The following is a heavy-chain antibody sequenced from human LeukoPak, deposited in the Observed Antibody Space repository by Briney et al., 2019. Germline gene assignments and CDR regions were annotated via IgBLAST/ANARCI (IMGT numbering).Heavy chain of an antibody. V-gene: IGHV3-30*02. J-gene: IGHJ4*02. CDR2: IRYDGSDK. CDR1: GFTFSRNG. Sequence: GGSLRLSCAASGFTFSRNGMHWVRQAPGKGLEWVSYIRYDGSDKYYADSVKGRFTISRDNSKNTLYLQMNSLRAEDMALYYCAKDKGSNYYDSSGYLDYWGQGTLVTVSS. CDR3: AKDKGSNYYDSSGYLDY. D-gene: IGHD3-22*01.